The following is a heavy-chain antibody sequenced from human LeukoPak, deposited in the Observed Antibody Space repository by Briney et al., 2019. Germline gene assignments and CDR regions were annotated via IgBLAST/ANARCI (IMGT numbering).Heavy chain of an antibody. J-gene: IGHJ6*03. CDR1: GFTFSTYA. CDR3: AKQAGTTSYYYYYMDV. V-gene: IGHV3-23*01. CDR2: ISGSGST. Sequence: PGGSLRLSCAASGFTFSTYAMSWVRQAPGKGLEWVSDISGSGSTYYADSVKGRFTISRDNSKNTLYLQMNSLRAEDRAVYYCAKQAGTTSYYYYYMDVWGKGTTVTVSS. D-gene: IGHD6-19*01.